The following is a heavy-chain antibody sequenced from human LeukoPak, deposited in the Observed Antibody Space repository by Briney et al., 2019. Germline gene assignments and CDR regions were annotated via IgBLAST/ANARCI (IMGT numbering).Heavy chain of an antibody. CDR3: TTGLPGIHGDFDF. J-gene: IGHJ4*02. CDR1: QFTFGNAW. CDR2: IKSKGDGEKT. Sequence: PGRSLRLSCVVSQFTFGNAWMAWVRQAPGKGLEWVGRIKSKGDGEKTDYAAPLRGRFSMSRDDSKNTLFLQVNSLQIEDTAVYYCTTGLPGIHGDFDFWGQGTLVTVSS. V-gene: IGHV3-15*01. D-gene: IGHD1-14*01.